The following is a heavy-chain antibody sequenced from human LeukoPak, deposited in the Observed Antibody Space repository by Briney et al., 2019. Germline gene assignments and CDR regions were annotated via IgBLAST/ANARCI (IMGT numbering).Heavy chain of an antibody. CDR2: IYTTGST. CDR3: ARGGQPDNWFHP. V-gene: IGHV4-61*02. D-gene: IGHD1-26*01. J-gene: IGHJ5*02. Sequence: SETLSPTCTVSGDSISYGSSYWSWIRQPAGKGLEWIGRIYTTGSTNYNPSLKSRVTMSVDTSNNQFSLRLTSVIAADTAVYFCARGGQPDNWFHPRGQGTLVTVSS. CDR1: GDSISYGSSY.